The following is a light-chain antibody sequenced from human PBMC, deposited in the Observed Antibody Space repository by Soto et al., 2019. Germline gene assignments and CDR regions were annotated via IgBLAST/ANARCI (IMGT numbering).Light chain of an antibody. CDR1: QSVTKC. Sequence: IVLTQSPATLSLSPGERATLSCRASQSVTKCLAWYQQQPGQAPRLLNYDVSSRAPGIPARFSGSGSGTDFTLTISSLEPEDFAVYYCQQCNNWPPITFGQGTRLEIK. V-gene: IGKV3-11*01. J-gene: IGKJ5*01. CDR2: DVS. CDR3: QQCNNWPPIT.